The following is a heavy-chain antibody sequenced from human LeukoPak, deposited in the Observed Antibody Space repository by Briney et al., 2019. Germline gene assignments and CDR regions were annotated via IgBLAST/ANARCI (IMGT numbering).Heavy chain of an antibody. CDR1: GFTFSSYG. CDR3: AKEPGSGWYYFDY. D-gene: IGHD6-19*01. J-gene: IGHJ4*02. Sequence: GGSLRLSCAASGFTFSSYGMHWVRQAPGKGLEWVAVISYDGSNKYYADSVKGRFTISRDNSENTLYLQMNSLRAEDTVVYYCAKEPGSGWYYFDYWGQGTLVTVSS. V-gene: IGHV3-30*18. CDR2: ISYDGSNK.